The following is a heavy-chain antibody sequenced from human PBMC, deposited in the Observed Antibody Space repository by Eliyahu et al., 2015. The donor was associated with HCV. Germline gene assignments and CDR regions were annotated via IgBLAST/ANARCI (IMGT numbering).Heavy chain of an antibody. V-gene: IGHV3-30*18. D-gene: IGHD3-10*01. CDR1: GFSFRNYG. CDR3: SNYYGSENFDY. Sequence: QVQLVESGGGVVQPGRSLRLXCVASGFSFRNYGXXWVRQAPGMGXGXVAAITHDGSSQXYAESVKGRFTVSRDNSKNTLFLQMNSLRTDDTAVYFCSNYYGSENFDYWGQGTLVTVSS. J-gene: IGHJ4*02. CDR2: ITHDGSSQ.